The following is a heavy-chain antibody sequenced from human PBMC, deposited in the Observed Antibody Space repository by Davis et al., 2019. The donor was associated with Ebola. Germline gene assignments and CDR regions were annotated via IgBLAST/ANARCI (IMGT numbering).Heavy chain of an antibody. V-gene: IGHV3-13*01. CDR2: LGTAGAT. Sequence: PGGSLRLSCAASGFTFSRYDMHWVRQATGTGLEWVSALGTAGATYYPGSVKGRFTISRENAQNYLYLQMNSLRAGDTAVYYCARGRVEWELLFNSYFDLWGRGTLVTVSS. CDR1: GFTFSRYD. D-gene: IGHD1-26*01. J-gene: IGHJ2*01. CDR3: ARGRVEWELLFNSYFDL.